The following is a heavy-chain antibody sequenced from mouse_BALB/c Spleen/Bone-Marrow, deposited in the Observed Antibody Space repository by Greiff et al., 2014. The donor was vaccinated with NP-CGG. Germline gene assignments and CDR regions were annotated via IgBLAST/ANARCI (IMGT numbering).Heavy chain of an antibody. CDR1: GYAFSSSW. CDR2: IYPGDGDT. V-gene: IGHV1-82*01. CDR3: ARSAYYGSSYGAMDY. Sequence: QVQLQQSGPELVKPGASVKISCTGSGYAFSSSWMNWVKQRPGQGLEWIGRIYPGDGDTNSNGRFKGKATLTADRSSNTAYMQPSSLASGDSAVFFCARSAYYGSSYGAMDYLGQGTPGPVSS. J-gene: IGHJ4*01. D-gene: IGHD1-1*01.